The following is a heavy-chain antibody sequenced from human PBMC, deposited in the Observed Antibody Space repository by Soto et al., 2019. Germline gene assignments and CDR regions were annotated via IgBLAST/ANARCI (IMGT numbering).Heavy chain of an antibody. V-gene: IGHV4-31*03. Sequence: SETLSLTCTVSGGSISSGGYYWSWIRQHPGKGLEWIGYIYYSGSTYYNPSLKSRVTISVDTSKNQFSLKLSSVTAADTAVYYCARVADYYDSSGTFDYWGQGTLVTVSS. D-gene: IGHD3-22*01. CDR1: GGSISSGGYY. CDR2: IYYSGST. CDR3: ARVADYYDSSGTFDY. J-gene: IGHJ4*02.